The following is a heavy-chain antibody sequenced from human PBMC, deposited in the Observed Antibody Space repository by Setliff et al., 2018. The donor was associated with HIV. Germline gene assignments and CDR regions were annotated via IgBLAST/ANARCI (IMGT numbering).Heavy chain of an antibody. V-gene: IGHV4-34*01. D-gene: IGHD4-17*01. Sequence: PSETLSLTCTVYGGSFSNYYTNWIRQPPGKGLEWIGELSPSGTTRSNPSLQSRVTISADTSNNQFSLKLTSVTAAETAMYYCASFFVTTVTNQDYWGQGTPVTVSS. CDR2: LSPSGTT. CDR3: ASFFVTTVTNQDY. J-gene: IGHJ4*02. CDR1: GGSFSNYY.